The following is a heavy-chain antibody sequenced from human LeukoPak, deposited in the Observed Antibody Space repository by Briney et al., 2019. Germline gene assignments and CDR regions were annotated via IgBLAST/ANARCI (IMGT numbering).Heavy chain of an antibody. CDR3: ARDQVAEDGNNWFDP. Sequence: GASVKVSCEASGYTFTSYYMHWVRQAPGQGLEWMGIINPSGGSTSYAQKFQGRVTMTRDTSTSTVYMELSSLRSEDTAVYYCARDQVAEDGNNWFDPWGQGTLVTVSS. J-gene: IGHJ5*02. D-gene: IGHD6-19*01. CDR1: GYTFTSYY. CDR2: INPSGGST. V-gene: IGHV1-46*01.